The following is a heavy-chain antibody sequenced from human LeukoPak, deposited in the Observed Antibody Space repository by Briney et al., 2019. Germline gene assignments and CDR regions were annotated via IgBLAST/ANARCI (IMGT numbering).Heavy chain of an antibody. Sequence: ASVKVSCKASGYTFTGYYMHWVRQAPGQGLEWVGWINPNSGGTNYAQKFQGWVTMTRDTSISTAYTELRRLRSDDTAVYYCARTYYYDSSGANDAFDIWGQGTMVTVSS. V-gene: IGHV1-2*04. D-gene: IGHD3-22*01. CDR3: ARTYYYDSSGANDAFDI. J-gene: IGHJ3*02. CDR2: INPNSGGT. CDR1: GYTFTGYY.